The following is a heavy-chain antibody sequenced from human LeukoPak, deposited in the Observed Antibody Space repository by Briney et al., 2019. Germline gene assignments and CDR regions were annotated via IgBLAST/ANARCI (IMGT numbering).Heavy chain of an antibody. D-gene: IGHD3-10*01. CDR3: ARVELWSFDY. CDR1: GGSISSGGYS. J-gene: IGHJ4*02. Sequence: SETLSLTCAVSGGSISSGGYSWSWIRQPPGKGLEWIGYIYHSGSTYYNPSLKSRVTISVDGSKNQFSLKLSSVTAADTAVYYCARVELWSFDYWGQGTLVTVSS. CDR2: IYHSGST. V-gene: IGHV4-30-2*01.